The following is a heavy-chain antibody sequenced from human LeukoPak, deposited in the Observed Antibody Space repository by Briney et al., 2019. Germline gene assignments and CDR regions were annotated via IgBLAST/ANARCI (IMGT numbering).Heavy chain of an antibody. V-gene: IGHV4-59*01. CDR1: GGSISSYY. D-gene: IGHD3-22*01. CDR2: IYYSGST. CDR3: ARGDSSGYENAFDI. Sequence: SETLSLTCTVSGGSISSYYWSWIRQPPGKGLEWIGYIYYSGSTNYNPSLRSRVTISVDTSKNQFSLKLSSVTAADTAVYYCARGDSSGYENAFDIWGQGTMVTVSS. J-gene: IGHJ3*02.